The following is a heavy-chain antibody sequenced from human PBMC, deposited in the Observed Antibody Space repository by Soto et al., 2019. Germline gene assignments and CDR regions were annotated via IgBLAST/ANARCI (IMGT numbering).Heavy chain of an antibody. J-gene: IGHJ2*01. CDR2: IWYDGSNK. V-gene: IGHV3-33*01. D-gene: IGHD3-22*01. Sequence: QVQLVESGGGVVQPGRSLRLSCAASGFTFSSYGMHWVRQAPGKGLEWVAVIWYDGSNKYYADSVKGRFTISRDNSKNTLYLQMNSLRAEDTAVYYCARSGASMGYYDSSGYLPSWYFDLWGRGTLVTVSS. CDR1: GFTFSSYG. CDR3: ARSGASMGYYDSSGYLPSWYFDL.